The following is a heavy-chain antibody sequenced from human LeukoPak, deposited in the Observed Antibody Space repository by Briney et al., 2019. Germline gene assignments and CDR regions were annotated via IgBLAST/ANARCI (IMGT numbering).Heavy chain of an antibody. CDR3: ARAYRDAFDI. D-gene: IGHD1-26*01. Sequence: SVKVSCKASGGTFSSYAISWVRQAPGQGLEWMGGIIPIFGTANYAQKFQGRVTMTRDTSTSTVYMELSSLRSEDTAVYYCARAYRDAFDIWGQGTMVTVSS. V-gene: IGHV1-69*05. CDR2: IIPIFGTA. J-gene: IGHJ3*02. CDR1: GGTFSSYA.